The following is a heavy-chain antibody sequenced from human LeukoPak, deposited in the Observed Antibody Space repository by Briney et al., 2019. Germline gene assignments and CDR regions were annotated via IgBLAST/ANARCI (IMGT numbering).Heavy chain of an antibody. CDR3: TRDPRHFDS. D-gene: IGHD6-6*01. J-gene: IGHJ5*01. CDR2: ISGSGHDI. V-gene: IGHV3-48*03. CDR1: GFTFSAYE. Sequence: GGSLRLSCAASGFTFSAYEINWVRQAPGKGVEWVAYISGSGHDINYSDSVKGRFTISRDNAKNSLYLQMSSLRVEDTAVYYCTRDPRHFDSCGQGTLVTVSS.